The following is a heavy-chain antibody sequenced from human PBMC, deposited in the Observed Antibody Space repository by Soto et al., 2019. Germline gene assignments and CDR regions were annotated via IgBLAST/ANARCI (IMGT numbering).Heavy chain of an antibody. CDR2: IYPGDSDT. Sequence: HGESLKISCKGSGYSFTSFWIGWVRQMPGKGLEWMGIIYPGDSDTRYSPSFQGQVTISADKSISTAYLQWSILKASDTAIYYCARQYTLGSNFDYWGQGALVTVSS. J-gene: IGHJ4*02. D-gene: IGHD3-16*01. CDR3: ARQYTLGSNFDY. CDR1: GYSFTSFW. V-gene: IGHV5-51*01.